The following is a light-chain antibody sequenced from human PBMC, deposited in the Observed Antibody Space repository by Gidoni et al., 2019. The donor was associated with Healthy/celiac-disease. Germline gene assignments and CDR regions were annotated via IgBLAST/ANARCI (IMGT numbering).Light chain of an antibody. Sequence: QSDLTQPASVSGSPGQSITISCTGTSRDVGGYNYVSWYQQHPCKAPKLMIYDVSNRPSGVSNRFSGSKSGNTASLTISGLQAEDEADYYCSSYTSSSTYVVFGGGTKLTVL. J-gene: IGLJ2*01. V-gene: IGLV2-14*03. CDR2: DVS. CDR3: SSYTSSSTYVV. CDR1: SRDVGGYNY.